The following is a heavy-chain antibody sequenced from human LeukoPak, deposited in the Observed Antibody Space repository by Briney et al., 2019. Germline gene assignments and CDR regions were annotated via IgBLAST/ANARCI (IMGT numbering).Heavy chain of an antibody. CDR1: GGSISSGSYY. D-gene: IGHD3-22*01. CDR2: IYTSGST. Sequence: PSQTLSLTCTVSGGSISSGSYYWSWIRQPAGKGLEWIGRIYTSGSTNYNPSLKSRVTISVDTSKNQFSLKLSSVTAADTAVYYCARGDPDYYDSSGYYWDRFDPWGQGTLVTVSS. CDR3: ARGDPDYYDSSGYYWDRFDP. J-gene: IGHJ5*02. V-gene: IGHV4-61*02.